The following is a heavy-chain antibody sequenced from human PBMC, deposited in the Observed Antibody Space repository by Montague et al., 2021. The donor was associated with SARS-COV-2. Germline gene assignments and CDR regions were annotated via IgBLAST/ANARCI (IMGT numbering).Heavy chain of an antibody. J-gene: IGHJ3*02. CDR2: IYYSGST. D-gene: IGHD3-22*01. CDR3: ARFPTSYYYDSKAAPATPDSFDI. CDR1: GGSISSSGYY. Sequence: SETLSLTCTVSGGSISSSGYYWGWIRQPPGKGLEWIGSIYYSGSTYYNPSLKSRVTIFVDTSKNQFSLKLSSVTAADTAVYDCARFPTSYYYDSKAAPATPDSFDIWGQGTMVTVSS. V-gene: IGHV4-39*01.